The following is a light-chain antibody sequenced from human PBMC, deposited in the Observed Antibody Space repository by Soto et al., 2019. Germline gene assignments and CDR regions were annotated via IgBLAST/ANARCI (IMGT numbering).Light chain of an antibody. CDR3: HQYNNWPPWT. V-gene: IGKV3-15*01. Sequence: IVIRQHSSTHSVSPGDRATLSCRVSRGISSNLAWYQQKPGQAPRLLIYDASTRATGVPARFSGSGSGTEFTLTISSLQSEDFAVYYCHQYNNWPPWTFGQGTKVDI. J-gene: IGKJ1*01. CDR1: RGISSN. CDR2: DAS.